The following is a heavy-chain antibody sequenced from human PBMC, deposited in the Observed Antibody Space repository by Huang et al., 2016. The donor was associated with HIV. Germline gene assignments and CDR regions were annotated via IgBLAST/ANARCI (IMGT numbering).Heavy chain of an antibody. J-gene: IGHJ1*01. D-gene: IGHD5-12*01. CDR2: ILYSRYT. V-gene: IGHV4-39*01. CDR3: ARHARYSTDRQIRAEYFEH. Sequence: QLQLQESGPGLVKPSETLSLTCTVSGGSISSSSYYWGWIRQAPGKGLEWIGTILYSRYTYENPSLESRVTVSIDTSKNQFSVKLTSVTAADTALYYCARHARYSTDRQIRAEYFEHWGQGTLVTVSP. CDR1: GGSISSSSYY.